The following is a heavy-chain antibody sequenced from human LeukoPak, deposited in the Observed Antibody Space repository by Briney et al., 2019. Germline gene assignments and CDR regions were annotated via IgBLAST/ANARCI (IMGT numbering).Heavy chain of an antibody. CDR1: GGTFSSYA. V-gene: IGHV1-69*13. Sequence: ASVKVSCKASGGTFSSYAISWVRQAPGQGLEWMGGTIPIFGTANYAQKFQGRVTITADESTSTAYMELSSLRSEDTAVYYCARGRDSSGQIDYWGQGTLVTVSS. CDR2: TIPIFGTA. D-gene: IGHD6-19*01. CDR3: ARGRDSSGQIDY. J-gene: IGHJ4*02.